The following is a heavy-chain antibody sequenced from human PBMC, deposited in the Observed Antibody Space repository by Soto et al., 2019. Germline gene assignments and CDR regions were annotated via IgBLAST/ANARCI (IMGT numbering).Heavy chain of an antibody. CDR2: MNYTGST. J-gene: IGHJ4*02. Sequence: PSETLSLTWIVSCGSVNMGIFYWSWIRQPPGKGLAWIGHMNYTGSTNYNPSLRRRVTIPSGTSKNQFSLKVNSVTAADTAVYYCARHTYYYDLIDYWSQGTLVNVS. CDR3: ARHTYYYDLIDY. D-gene: IGHD3-22*01. CDR1: CGSVNMGIFY. V-gene: IGHV4-61*01.